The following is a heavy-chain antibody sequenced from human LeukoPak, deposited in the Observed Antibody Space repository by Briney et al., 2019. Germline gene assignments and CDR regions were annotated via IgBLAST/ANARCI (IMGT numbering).Heavy chain of an antibody. CDR1: GGAISSSNW. Sequence: SETLSLTCTVSGGAISSSNWWSWVRQPPGKGLEWIGEINHSGTTNYNSSLKSRVTVSVDTSKNQFSLKLSSVTAADKAVYYCARRYSGSYGLYSHHSMDVWGKGTTVTISS. V-gene: IGHV4-4*02. CDR2: INHSGTT. D-gene: IGHD1-26*01. J-gene: IGHJ6*03. CDR3: ARRYSGSYGLYSHHSMDV.